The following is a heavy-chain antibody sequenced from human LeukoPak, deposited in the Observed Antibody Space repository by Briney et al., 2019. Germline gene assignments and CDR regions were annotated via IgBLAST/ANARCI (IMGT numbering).Heavy chain of an antibody. CDR3: AKWVFDY. CDR2: ISYDGSYK. V-gene: IGHV3-30*18. Sequence: GRSLRLSCAASGFTFSGYGMHWVRQAPGKGLEWVAVISYDGSYKYYADSVQGRFTISRDNSKNTLYLQMNSLRPDDTAVYYCAKWVFDYWGQGTLVTVSS. J-gene: IGHJ4*02. CDR1: GFTFSGYG.